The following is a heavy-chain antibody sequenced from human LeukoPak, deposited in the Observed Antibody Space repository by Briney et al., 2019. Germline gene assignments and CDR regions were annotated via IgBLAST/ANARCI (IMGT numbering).Heavy chain of an antibody. CDR1: GFSFSGTW. CDR3: VKDLSASGGVYDV. CDR2: MKSDGSEI. V-gene: IGHV3-74*01. D-gene: IGHD3-16*01. J-gene: IGHJ3*01. Sequence: GGSLRLSCAGSGFSFSGTWMHWLRQVPGEGPVWVSGMKSDGSEINYADSVKGRFTISRDNDRNTLHLQMNSLRVEDTAVYYCVKDLSASGGVYDVGGKGKKVTVSA.